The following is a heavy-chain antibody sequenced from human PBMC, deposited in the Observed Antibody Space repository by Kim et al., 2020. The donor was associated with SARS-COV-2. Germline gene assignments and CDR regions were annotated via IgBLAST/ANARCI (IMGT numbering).Heavy chain of an antibody. V-gene: IGHV1-69*13. CDR1: GGTFSSYA. J-gene: IGHJ4*02. Sequence: SVKVSCKASGGTFSSYAISWVRQAPGQGLEWMGGIIPIFGTANYAQKFQGRVTITADESTSTAYMELSSLRSEDTAVYYCASGRNWVRAVTHFDYWGQGTLVTVSS. CDR2: IIPIFGTA. D-gene: IGHD1-1*01. CDR3: ASGRNWVRAVTHFDY.